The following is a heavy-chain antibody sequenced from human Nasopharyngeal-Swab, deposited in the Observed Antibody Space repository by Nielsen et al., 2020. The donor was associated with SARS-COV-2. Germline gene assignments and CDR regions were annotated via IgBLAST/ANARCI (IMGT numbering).Heavy chain of an antibody. J-gene: IGHJ6*02. D-gene: IGHD6-13*01. CDR1: GGSISSSSYY. Sequence: SETLSLTCTVSGGSISSSSYYWGWIRQPPGKGLEWIGSIYYSGSTYYNPSLKSRVTISVDTSKNQFSLKLSSVTAADTAVYYCARLFSSSWYYYYGMDVWGQGTTVNVSS. V-gene: IGHV4-39*01. CDR2: IYYSGST. CDR3: ARLFSSSWYYYYGMDV.